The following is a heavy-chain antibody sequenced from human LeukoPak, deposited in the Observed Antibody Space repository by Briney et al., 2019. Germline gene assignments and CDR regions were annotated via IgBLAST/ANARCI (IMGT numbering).Heavy chain of an antibody. D-gene: IGHD5-12*01. V-gene: IGHV3-74*01. Sequence: GGSLRLSCAASGFTFSSYAMSWVRQAPGKGLVWVSRINSDGSSTSYADSVKGRFTISRDNAKNTLYLQMNSLRAEDTAVYYCARDKDGDGYQDYWGQGTLVTVSS. CDR2: INSDGSST. CDR3: ARDKDGDGYQDY. J-gene: IGHJ4*02. CDR1: GFTFSSYA.